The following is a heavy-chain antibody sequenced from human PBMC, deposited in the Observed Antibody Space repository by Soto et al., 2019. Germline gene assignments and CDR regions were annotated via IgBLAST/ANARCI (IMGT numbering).Heavy chain of an antibody. CDR2: IYHSGST. CDR3: ARERYDSSGYTNNWFDP. D-gene: IGHD3-22*01. J-gene: IGHJ5*02. Sequence: SETLSLTCAVSGGSISSGRYSWSWIRQPPGKGLEWIGYIYHSGSTYYNPSLKSRVTISVDRSKNQFSLKLSSVTAADAAVYYCARERYDSSGYTNNWFDPWGQGTLVTVS. CDR1: GGSISSGRYS. V-gene: IGHV4-30-2*01.